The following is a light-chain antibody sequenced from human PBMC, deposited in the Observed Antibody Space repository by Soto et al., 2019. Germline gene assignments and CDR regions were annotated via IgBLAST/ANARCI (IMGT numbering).Light chain of an antibody. J-gene: IGLJ6*01. CDR2: EVT. V-gene: IGLV2-14*01. Sequence: QSVLTQPASVSGAPGQSITISCTGTSSDVGDYPYVSWYQQHPGKVPKLIIYEVTNRPSGVSGRCSGSKSENTASLTISGLQAEDEADYYCSSYSRTNTLVFGSGTKLTVL. CDR3: SSYSRTNTLV. CDR1: SSDVGDYPY.